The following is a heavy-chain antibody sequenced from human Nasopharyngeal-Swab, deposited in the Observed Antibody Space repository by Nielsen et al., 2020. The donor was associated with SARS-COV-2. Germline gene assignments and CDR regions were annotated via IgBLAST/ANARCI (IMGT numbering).Heavy chain of an antibody. J-gene: IGHJ6*02. CDR1: GFTFSSYA. Sequence: GGSMRLSWAASGFTFSSYAMSWVRQAPGKGLEWVSIISGSGDTTYYADSVNDRFTISRDNSKHTLYLQTNSLRVEDTAVYYCAKAPYLRGLDVWGQGTTVTVSS. CDR3: AKAPYLRGLDV. CDR2: ISGSGDTT. D-gene: IGHD2-21*01. V-gene: IGHV3-23*01.